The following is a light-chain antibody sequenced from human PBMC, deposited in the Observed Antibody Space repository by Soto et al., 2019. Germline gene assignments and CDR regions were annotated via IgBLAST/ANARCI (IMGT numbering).Light chain of an antibody. CDR3: QPYNSYSRT. CDR1: QGISSW. Sequence: DIQMTQSPSSFSSSVAERFTITCRASQGISSWLAWYQHKPGKAPKLLIFKASTLETGVPSRFSGSGSETEFTLTISSLQPDDSATYYCQPYNSYSRTFGQGTKVDIK. V-gene: IGKV1-5*03. CDR2: KAS. J-gene: IGKJ1*01.